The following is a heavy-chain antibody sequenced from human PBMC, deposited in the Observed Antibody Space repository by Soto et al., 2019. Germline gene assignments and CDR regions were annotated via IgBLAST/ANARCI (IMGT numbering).Heavy chain of an antibody. Sequence: SETLSLTCAVHGGSFRGYHWTWIRQPPGKGLEWVGEINNSGSTNDNPSLKSRVSISRDTSKNQFSLSLSSVTAADTAIYYCARGGYSSGWFRFWGQGILVTVSS. CDR3: ARGGYSSGWFRF. CDR2: INNSGST. CDR1: GGSFRGYH. V-gene: IGHV4-34*01. J-gene: IGHJ4*02. D-gene: IGHD6-19*01.